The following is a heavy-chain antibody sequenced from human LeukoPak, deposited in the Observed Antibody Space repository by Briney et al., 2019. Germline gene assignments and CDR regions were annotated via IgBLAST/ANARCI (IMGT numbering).Heavy chain of an antibody. Sequence: PGGSLRLSCAASGFTFSSYSMNWVRQAPGKGLEWVSYISSSSNTIYYADSVKGRFTISRDNSKSTLSLQMNSLRAEDTAIYYCATYRQVLLPFESWGQGTLVTVSS. CDR1: GFTFSSYS. CDR2: ISSSSNTI. D-gene: IGHD2-8*02. J-gene: IGHJ4*02. CDR3: ATYRQVLLPFES. V-gene: IGHV3-48*01.